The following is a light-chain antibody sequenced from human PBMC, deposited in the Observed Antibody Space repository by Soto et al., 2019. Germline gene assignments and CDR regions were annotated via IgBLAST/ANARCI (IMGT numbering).Light chain of an antibody. CDR1: SSDVGGYNY. V-gene: IGLV2-14*03. J-gene: IGLJ1*01. Sequence: QTVVTQPASVSGSPGQSITISCTGTSSDVGGYNYVSWYQQHPSKAPKLILYDVSNRPSGVSNRFSGSKSGNTASLTISGLQADDEADYYCTSYTSSITYVFGTGTKLTVL. CDR2: DVS. CDR3: TSYTSSITYV.